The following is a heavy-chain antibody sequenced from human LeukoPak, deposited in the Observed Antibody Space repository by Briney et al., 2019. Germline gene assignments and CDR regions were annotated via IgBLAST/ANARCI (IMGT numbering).Heavy chain of an antibody. V-gene: IGHV1-2*02. CDR2: INPNSGGT. CDR3: AGCVFGNWFDP. D-gene: IGHD2-8*01. CDR1: GYTFTDYY. Sequence: ASLKVSCKASGYTFTDYYMHWVRQAPGQGLEWMGWINPNSGGTNYAQKFQGRVTMTRDTSISTAYMELSRLRSDDTAVYYCAGCVFGNWFDPWGQGTLVTVSS. J-gene: IGHJ5*02.